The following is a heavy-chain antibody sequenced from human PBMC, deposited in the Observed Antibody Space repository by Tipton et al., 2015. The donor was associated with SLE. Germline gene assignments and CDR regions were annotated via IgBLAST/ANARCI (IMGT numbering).Heavy chain of an antibody. V-gene: IGHV4-61*09. J-gene: IGHJ3*02. Sequence: TLSLTCTVSGGSISSGSYYWSWIRQPAGKGLEWIGHIYTSGSTNYNPSLKSRVTISVDTSKNQFSLKPSSVTAADTAVYYCARDDVYSSGWYGFDIWGQGTMVTVSS. D-gene: IGHD6-19*01. CDR3: ARDDVYSSGWYGFDI. CDR1: GGSISSGSYY. CDR2: IYTSGST.